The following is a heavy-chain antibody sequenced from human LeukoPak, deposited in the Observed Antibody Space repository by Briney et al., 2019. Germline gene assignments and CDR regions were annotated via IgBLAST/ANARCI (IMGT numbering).Heavy chain of an antibody. Sequence: PGGSLRLSCAASGFTFSSYWMHWVRHAPGKGLVWVSRINSDGSSTSYAGSVKGRFTTSRDNAKNTLYLQMNSLRAEDTAVYYCARDPIAARSVWFDPWGQGTLVTVSS. CDR2: INSDGSST. V-gene: IGHV3-74*01. CDR1: GFTFSSYW. CDR3: ARDPIAARSVWFDP. J-gene: IGHJ5*02. D-gene: IGHD6-6*01.